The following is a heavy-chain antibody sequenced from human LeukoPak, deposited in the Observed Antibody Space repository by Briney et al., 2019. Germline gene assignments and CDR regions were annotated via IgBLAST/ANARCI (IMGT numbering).Heavy chain of an antibody. CDR3: ARDLYSSSWYVDY. V-gene: IGHV3-21*01. J-gene: IGHJ4*02. D-gene: IGHD6-13*01. CDR2: ISSSGSYI. Sequence: GGSLTLSCAASGFTFSSYSMDWVRQAPGKGLEWVSSISSSGSYIYYADSVKGRFTISRDNSMNSLYLQMNSLSAEDTAVYYCARDLYSSSWYVDYWGQGTLVTVCS. CDR1: GFTFSSYS.